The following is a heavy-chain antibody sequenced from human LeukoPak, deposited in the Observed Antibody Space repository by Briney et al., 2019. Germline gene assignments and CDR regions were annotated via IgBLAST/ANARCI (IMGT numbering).Heavy chain of an antibody. CDR2: INPNSGGT. V-gene: IGHV1-2*02. D-gene: IGHD3-16*02. CDR1: GYTFTSYG. CDR3: ASDIVVGITPFDY. Sequence: GASVKVSCKASGYTFTSYGISWVRQAPGQGLEWMGWINPNSGGTNYAQKFQGRVTMTRDTSISTAYMELSRLRSDDTALYYCASDIVVGITPFDYWGQGTLVTVSS. J-gene: IGHJ4*02.